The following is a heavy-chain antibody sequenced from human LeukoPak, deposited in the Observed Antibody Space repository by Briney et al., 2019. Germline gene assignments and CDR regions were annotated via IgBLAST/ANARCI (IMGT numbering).Heavy chain of an antibody. CDR2: IYYSGST. V-gene: IGHV4-39*07. Sequence: SETLSLTCTVSGGSISSSSYYWGWIRQPPGKGLEWIGSIYYSGSTYYNPSLKSRVTISVDTSKNQFSLKLSSVTAADTAVYYCARAGRLGGYYGYFDYWGQGTLVTVSS. CDR3: ARAGRLGGYYGYFDY. J-gene: IGHJ4*02. D-gene: IGHD3-22*01. CDR1: GGSISSSSYY.